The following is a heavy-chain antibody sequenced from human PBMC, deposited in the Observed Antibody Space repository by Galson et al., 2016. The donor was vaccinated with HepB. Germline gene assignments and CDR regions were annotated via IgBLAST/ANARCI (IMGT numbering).Heavy chain of an antibody. CDR2: ISSSSTYI. D-gene: IGHD3-3*01. CDR3: ARGGYEFWSGYAPSTNWFDP. Sequence: SLRLSCAASGFTFSTYSMNWVRQAPGKGLEWVSSISSSSTYIYYADSVKGRFTISRDNAKNSLYLQMNSLRAEDTAVYYCARGGYEFWSGYAPSTNWFDPWGQGTLVTVSS. CDR1: GFTFSTYS. J-gene: IGHJ5*02. V-gene: IGHV3-21*01.